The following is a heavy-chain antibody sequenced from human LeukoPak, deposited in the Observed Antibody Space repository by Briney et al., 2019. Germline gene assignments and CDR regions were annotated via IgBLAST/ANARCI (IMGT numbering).Heavy chain of an antibody. V-gene: IGHV5-51*01. CDR2: IYPGDSDT. CDR1: GYSFTSYW. J-gene: IGHJ4*02. D-gene: IGHD2-2*02. Sequence: ESLKISCKGSGYSFTSYWIGWVRQMPGKGLEWMGIIYPGDSDTRYSPSLQGQVTISADKSISTAYLQWSSLKVSDTAMYYCARGSMVAISPSDYWGQGTLVTVSS. CDR3: ARGSMVAISPSDY.